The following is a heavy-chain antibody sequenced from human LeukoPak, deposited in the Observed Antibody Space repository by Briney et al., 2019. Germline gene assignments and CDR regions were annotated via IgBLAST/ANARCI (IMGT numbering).Heavy chain of an antibody. D-gene: IGHD2-15*01. CDR3: ARGSVARI. CDR1: GGSFSGYY. Sequence: ASETLSLTCAVYGGSFSGYYWSWIRQPPGKGLEWIGEINHSGSTNYNPSLKSRVTISVDTSKNQFSLKLSSVTAADTAVYYCARGSVARIWGQGTLVTVSS. CDR2: INHSGST. J-gene: IGHJ4*02. V-gene: IGHV4-34*01.